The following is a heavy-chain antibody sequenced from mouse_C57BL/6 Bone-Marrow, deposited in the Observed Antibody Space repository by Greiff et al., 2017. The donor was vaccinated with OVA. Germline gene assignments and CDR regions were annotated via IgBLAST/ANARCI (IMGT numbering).Heavy chain of an antibody. CDR3: TRAMVKGDY. Sequence: KLPSYWIQWDKQRPGQGLEWIGAIYPGNSDTSYNQKFKGKAKLTAVTSASTAYMELSSLTNEDSAVYYCTRAMVKGDYWGQGTTLTVSS. J-gene: IGHJ2*01. CDR2: IYPGNSDT. CDR1: KLPSYW. V-gene: IGHV1-5*01. D-gene: IGHD2-2*01.